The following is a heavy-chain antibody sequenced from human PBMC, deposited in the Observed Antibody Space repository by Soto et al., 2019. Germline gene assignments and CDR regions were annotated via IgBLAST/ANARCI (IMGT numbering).Heavy chain of an antibody. D-gene: IGHD4-17*01. CDR1: SGSIISYY. CDR3: PRDRRTYGNYYFDN. CDR2: IYTSGST. Sequence: SETLSLTCTFSSGSIISYYWSWIRQPAGKGLEWIGRIYTSGSTNYNPSLKSRVTMSVDTSKNQFSLKLRSVTAAATAVYYCPRDRRTYGNYYFDNWGQGTLVDVSS. J-gene: IGHJ4*01. V-gene: IGHV4-4*07.